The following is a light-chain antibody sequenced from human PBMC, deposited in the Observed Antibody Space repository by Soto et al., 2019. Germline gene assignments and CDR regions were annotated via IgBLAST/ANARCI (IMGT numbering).Light chain of an antibody. CDR1: QSLSSN. CDR2: GAS. J-gene: IGKJ5*01. CDR3: QQYKNRPPIT. V-gene: IGKV3-15*01. Sequence: EIVLTQSRATLSASPGEGATLSCRASQSLSSNLAWYQQKPGQAPRLLIYGASTRATGVPARFSGSGSGTEFTLTISSLQSEDFAVYYCQQYKNRPPITFGQGTRLEIK.